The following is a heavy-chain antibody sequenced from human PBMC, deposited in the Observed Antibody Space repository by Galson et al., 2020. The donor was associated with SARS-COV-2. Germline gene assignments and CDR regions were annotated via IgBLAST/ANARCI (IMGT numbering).Heavy chain of an antibody. J-gene: IGHJ4*02. CDR3: ARGRYSSGWYSFSRIRKLFDY. CDR1: GGSFSGYY. D-gene: IGHD6-19*01. CDR2: INHSGST. Sequence: SETLSLTCAVYGGSFSGYYWSWIRQPPGKGLEWNGEINHSGSTNYNPSLKSRGTISVDTSKNQFSLKLSSVTAADTAVYYCARGRYSSGWYSFSRIRKLFDYWGQGTLVTVSS. V-gene: IGHV4-34*01.